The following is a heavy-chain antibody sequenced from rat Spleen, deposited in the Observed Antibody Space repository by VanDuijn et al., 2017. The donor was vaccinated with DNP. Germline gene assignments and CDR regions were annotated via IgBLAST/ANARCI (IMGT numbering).Heavy chain of an antibody. CDR2: INYSGST. CDR1: GYSITSNY. J-gene: IGHJ2*01. CDR3: ARDWDGYNIDY. D-gene: IGHD4-1*01. Sequence: EVQLQESGPGLVKPSQTLSLTCSVTGYSITSNYWGWIRKFPGNKMEWVGHINYSGSTSYNPSLKSRISITRDTSKNQFFLHLNSVTTEDTATYYCARDWDGYNIDYWGQGVMVTVSS. V-gene: IGHV3-1*01.